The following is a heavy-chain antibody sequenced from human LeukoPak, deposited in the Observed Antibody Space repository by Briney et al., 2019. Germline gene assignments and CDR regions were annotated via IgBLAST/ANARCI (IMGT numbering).Heavy chain of an antibody. CDR1: GGSFSGYY. D-gene: IGHD6-19*01. J-gene: IGHJ4*02. CDR3: ARGLWLVY. V-gene: IGHV4-34*01. CDR2: INHSGST. Sequence: SETLSLICAVYGGSFSGYYWSWIRQPPGKGLEWIGEINHSGSTNYNPSLKSRVTISVDTSKNQFSLKLSSVTAADTAVYYCARGLWLVYWGQGTLVTVSS.